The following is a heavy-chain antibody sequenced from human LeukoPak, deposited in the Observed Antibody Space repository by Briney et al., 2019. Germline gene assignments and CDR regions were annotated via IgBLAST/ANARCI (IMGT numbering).Heavy chain of an antibody. CDR1: GFTFSSYA. Sequence: TGGSLRLSCAASGFTFSSYAMSWVRQAPGKGPEWVSIISDNGDYTYYADSVKGRFTISRDNSKNTLYLQMNSLRAEDTAVYYCAKGTARDGYNSGYFDYWGQGTLVTVSS. CDR3: AKGTARDGYNSGYFDY. J-gene: IGHJ4*02. V-gene: IGHV3-23*01. D-gene: IGHD5-24*01. CDR2: ISDNGDYT.